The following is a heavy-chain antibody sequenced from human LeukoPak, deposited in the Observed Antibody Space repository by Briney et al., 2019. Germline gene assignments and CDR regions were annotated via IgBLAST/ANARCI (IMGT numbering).Heavy chain of an antibody. CDR1: GYSISSGYY. CDR3: ARRSLTTVTTPYFDY. Sequence: SETLSLTXAVSGYSISSGYYWGWIRQPPGKGLEWIGSSYHSGSTYYNPSLKSRVTISVDTSKNQFSLKLSSVTAADTAVYYRARRSLTTVTTPYFDYWGQGTLVTVSS. J-gene: IGHJ4*02. V-gene: IGHV4-38-2*01. D-gene: IGHD4-17*01. CDR2: SYHSGST.